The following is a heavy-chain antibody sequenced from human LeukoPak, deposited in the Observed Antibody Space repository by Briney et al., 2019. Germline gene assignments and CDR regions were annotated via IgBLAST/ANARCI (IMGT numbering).Heavy chain of an antibody. Sequence: ASVKVSCKASGYTFTSYGISWVRQAPGQGLEWMGWISAYNGNTNYAQKLQGRVTMTTDTSTSTAYMELRSLRSDDTAVYYCARDGDYYGSGSYQDYGGQGTLVTVSS. CDR3: ARDGDYYGSGSYQDY. D-gene: IGHD3-10*01. V-gene: IGHV1-18*04. J-gene: IGHJ4*02. CDR2: ISAYNGNT. CDR1: GYTFTSYG.